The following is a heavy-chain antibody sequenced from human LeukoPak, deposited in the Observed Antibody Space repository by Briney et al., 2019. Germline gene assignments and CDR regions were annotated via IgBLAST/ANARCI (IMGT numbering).Heavy chain of an antibody. CDR2: IYYGGST. CDR1: GASISGYY. Sequence: SETLSLTCTVSGASISGYYWSWIRQPPGKGLEWIGYIYYGGSTKNNPSLKSRVSIAVDTSKNQFSLKLSSVTAADTAVYYCHGSGNYLDYWGQGTLVTVSS. CDR3: HGSGNYLDY. J-gene: IGHJ4*02. D-gene: IGHD3-10*01. V-gene: IGHV4-59*01.